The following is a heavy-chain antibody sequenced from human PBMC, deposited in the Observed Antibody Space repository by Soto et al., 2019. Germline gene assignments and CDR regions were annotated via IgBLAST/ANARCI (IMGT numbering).Heavy chain of an antibody. CDR2: ISYDGSNK. CDR3: ARRRSPDYYHSSGFDY. J-gene: IGHJ4*02. V-gene: IGHV3-30-3*01. Sequence: GSLRLSCAASGFTFSSYAMHWVRQAPGKGLEWVAVISYDGSNKYYADSVKGRFTISRDNSKNTLYLQVNSLRAEDTAVYYCARRRSPDYYHSSGFDYWGQGTLLTVSS. CDR1: GFTFSSYA. D-gene: IGHD3-22*01.